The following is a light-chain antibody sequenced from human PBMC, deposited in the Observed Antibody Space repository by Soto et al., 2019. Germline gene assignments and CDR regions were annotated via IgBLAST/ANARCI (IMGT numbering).Light chain of an antibody. CDR1: QSVSSY. V-gene: IGKV3-15*01. Sequence: EIVMTQSPVTLSVSPGEGATLSCRASQSVSSYLAWYQHKRGQAPRLLIYGASTRATVIPVRFSGSGSGTEFTLTISSLQSEDFAVYYCQQYSNWPLITFGQGTRLEIK. CDR3: QQYSNWPLIT. J-gene: IGKJ5*01. CDR2: GAS.